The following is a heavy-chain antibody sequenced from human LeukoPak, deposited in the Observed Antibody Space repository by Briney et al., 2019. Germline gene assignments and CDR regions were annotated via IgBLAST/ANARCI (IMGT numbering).Heavy chain of an antibody. Sequence: PGGSLRLSCAASGLSFSGYSMNWVRQAPGKGLEWVSYISRSSSTIYYADSVKGRFTISRDNAKNSLYLQMNSLRAEDTAVYYCARDSGYHGSGSYYWLDYWGQGILVTVSS. V-gene: IGHV3-48*01. CDR1: GLSFSGYS. D-gene: IGHD3-10*01. CDR3: ARDSGYHGSGSYYWLDY. J-gene: IGHJ4*02. CDR2: ISRSSSTI.